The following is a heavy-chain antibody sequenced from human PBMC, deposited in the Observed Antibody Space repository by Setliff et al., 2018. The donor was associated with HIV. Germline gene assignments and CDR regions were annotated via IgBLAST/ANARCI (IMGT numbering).Heavy chain of an antibody. J-gene: IGHJ5*02. V-gene: IGHV4-39*01. D-gene: IGHD2-15*01. CDR1: GGSSSSGGYY. CDR3: SRLTRSSSNSYKGRFDP. Sequence: LSLTCTVSGGSSSSGGYYWNWIRQRPGKGLEWIGSIYYSGTAYYNPSLKSRLIISVDTSKNQFSLNLSSMSAADTAVYFCSRLTRSSSNSYKGRFDPWGQGTLVTVSS. CDR2: IYYSGTA.